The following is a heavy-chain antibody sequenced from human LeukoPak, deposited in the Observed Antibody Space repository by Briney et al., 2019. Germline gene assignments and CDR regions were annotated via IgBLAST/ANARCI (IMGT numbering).Heavy chain of an antibody. D-gene: IGHD6-13*01. CDR1: GGSINSGSYY. Sequence: PSETLSLTCTVSGGSINSGSYYWSWIRQPAGKGLEWIGRIYTSGSTKYNPSLKSRVTISVDTSKNQFSLKLSSVTAADTAVYYCARADYSSTWSHDYYYMDVWGKGTTVTVSS. CDR2: IYTSGST. CDR3: ARADYSSTWSHDYYYMDV. J-gene: IGHJ6*03. V-gene: IGHV4-61*02.